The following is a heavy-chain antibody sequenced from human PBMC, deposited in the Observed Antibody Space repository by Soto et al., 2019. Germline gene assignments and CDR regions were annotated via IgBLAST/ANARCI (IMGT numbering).Heavy chain of an antibody. J-gene: IGHJ4*02. CDR2: IYYSGST. V-gene: IGHV4-30-4*01. Sequence: QVQLQESGPGLVKPSQTLSLTCTVSGGSISSGDYYWSWIRQPPGKGLEWIGYIYYSGSTYYNPSPKSQVTTSEATSKHQCPLKLTSVTAADRAVYYGARGPPPHNATGDTGWGQATLVPVSS. CDR1: GGSISSGDYY. D-gene: IGHD4-17*01. CDR3: ARGPPPHNATGDTG.